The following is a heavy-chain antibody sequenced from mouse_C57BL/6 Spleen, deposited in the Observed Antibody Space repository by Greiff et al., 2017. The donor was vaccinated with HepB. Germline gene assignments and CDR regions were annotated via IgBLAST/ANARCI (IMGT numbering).Heavy chain of an antibody. CDR1: GYAFSSSW. J-gene: IGHJ2*01. Sequence: VQLQQSGPELVKPGASVKISCKASGYAFSSSWMNWVKQRPGKGLEWIGRIYPGDGDTNYNGKFKGKATLTADKSSSTAYMQLSSLTSKDYAVYFCASGVITTVVAHYFDYWGQGTTLTVSS. CDR2: IYPGDGDT. V-gene: IGHV1-82*01. D-gene: IGHD1-1*01. CDR3: ASGVITTVVAHYFDY.